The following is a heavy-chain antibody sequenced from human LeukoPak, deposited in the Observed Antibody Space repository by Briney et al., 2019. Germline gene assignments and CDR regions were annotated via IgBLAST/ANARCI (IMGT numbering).Heavy chain of an antibody. Sequence: GGFLRLSCAASGFTFSSYWMHWVRQVPGKGLVWVSRINSDGSSTSYADSVKGRFTISRDNAKNTLYVQMNSLRAEDTAVYYCSTGSGHAFDIWGRGTMVTVSS. D-gene: IGHD3-10*01. CDR3: STGSGHAFDI. CDR2: INSDGSST. J-gene: IGHJ3*02. CDR1: GFTFSSYW. V-gene: IGHV3-74*01.